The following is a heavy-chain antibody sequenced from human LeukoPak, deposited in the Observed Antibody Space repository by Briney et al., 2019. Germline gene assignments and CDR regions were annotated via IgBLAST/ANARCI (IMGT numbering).Heavy chain of an antibody. CDR3: TREGHDILTGYYMTIDY. J-gene: IGHJ4*02. D-gene: IGHD3-9*01. CDR1: GFTFGDYA. Sequence: GGSLRLSCTASGFTFGDYAMSWFRQAPGKGLEWVGFIRSKAYGGTTEYAASVKGRFTISRDDSKSIAYLQMNSLKTEDTAVYCCTREGHDILTGYYMTIDYWGQESLVTVSS. CDR2: IRSKAYGGTT. V-gene: IGHV3-49*03.